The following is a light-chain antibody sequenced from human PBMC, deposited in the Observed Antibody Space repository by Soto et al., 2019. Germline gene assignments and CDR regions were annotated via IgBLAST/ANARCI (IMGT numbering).Light chain of an antibody. CDR2: GAS. V-gene: IGKV3-20*01. Sequence: EIVLTQSPGTLSLSPGERATLSCRASQSVSSSYLAWYQQKPGQAPRLLIYGASSRATGIPDRFSGSGSGTEFTITISRLEHEDFGVYYCQQYGSSPRTFGQGTKVEIK. J-gene: IGKJ1*01. CDR1: QSVSSSY. CDR3: QQYGSSPRT.